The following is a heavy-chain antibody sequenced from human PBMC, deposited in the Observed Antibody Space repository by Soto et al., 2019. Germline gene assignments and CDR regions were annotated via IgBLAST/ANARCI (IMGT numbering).Heavy chain of an antibody. Sequence: QVQLQESGPGLLKPSETLSLTCSVSGGSVSSGSYYWDWIRQPPGKGLEWIGYIFYSGSTNYNPSLKSRVTISVDTSKNQFSLKLSSVTAADTAVYYCARGMSGDLTWALYWGQGTLVTVSS. CDR1: GGSVSSGSYY. J-gene: IGHJ4*02. CDR2: IFYSGST. V-gene: IGHV4-61*01. CDR3: ARGMSGDLTWALY. D-gene: IGHD3-3*01.